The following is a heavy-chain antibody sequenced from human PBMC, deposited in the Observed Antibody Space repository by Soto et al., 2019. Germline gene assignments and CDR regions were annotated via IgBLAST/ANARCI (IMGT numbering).Heavy chain of an antibody. CDR3: AGRKVYYGSGSYRDDY. CDR1: GGSISSSSYY. V-gene: IGHV4-39*01. J-gene: IGHJ4*02. D-gene: IGHD3-10*01. CDR2: IYYSGST. Sequence: QLQLQESGPGLVKPSETLSLTCTVSGGSISSSSYYWGWIRQPPGKGLEWIGSIYYSGSTYYNPSLKSRVTISVDTSKNQFSLKLSSVTAADTAVYYCAGRKVYYGSGSYRDDYWGQGTLVTVSS.